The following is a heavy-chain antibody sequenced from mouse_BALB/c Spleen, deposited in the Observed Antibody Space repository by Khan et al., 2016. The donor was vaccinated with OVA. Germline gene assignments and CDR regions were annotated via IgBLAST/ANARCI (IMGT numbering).Heavy chain of an antibody. CDR1: GFTFSTYG. CDR2: VSTGGTYT. V-gene: IGHV5-6*01. CDR3: TRLAYYYDSEGFAY. J-gene: IGHJ3*01. Sequence: EVELVESGGDLVKPGGSLKLSCAASGFTFSTYGMSWVRQTPDRRLEWVATVSTGGTYTYHLDSVKGRFTISRDNAKNTLYLQMSSLKSEDTARFYCTRLAYYYDSEGFAYWGQGTLVTVSA. D-gene: IGHD1-1*01.